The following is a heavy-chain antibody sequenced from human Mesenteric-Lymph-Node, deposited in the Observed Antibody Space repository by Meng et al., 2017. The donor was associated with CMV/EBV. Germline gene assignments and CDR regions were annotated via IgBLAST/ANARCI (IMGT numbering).Heavy chain of an antibody. Sequence: SETLSLTCAVNGGSLSGYYWSWIRQPPGKGLEWIGYIYYSGSTNYNPSLKSRVTISVDTSKNQFSLKLSSVTAADSAIYYCASVALSTSLFPRSFDYWGQGTLVTVSS. V-gene: IGHV4-59*01. D-gene: IGHD6-13*01. CDR1: GGSLSGYY. J-gene: IGHJ4*02. CDR2: IYYSGST. CDR3: ASVALSTSLFPRSFDY.